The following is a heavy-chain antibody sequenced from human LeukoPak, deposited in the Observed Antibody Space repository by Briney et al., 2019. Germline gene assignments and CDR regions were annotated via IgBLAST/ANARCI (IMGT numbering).Heavy chain of an antibody. V-gene: IGHV5-51*01. Sequence: GESLKISCKGSGSSFTSYWIGWVRPLPGKGLEWMGIIYPGDSDTRYSPSFQGQVTISADKSISTAYLQWSSLKASDTAMYYCARRGYCSSTSCHDAFDIWGQGTMVTVSS. CDR3: ARRGYCSSTSCHDAFDI. D-gene: IGHD2-2*01. J-gene: IGHJ3*02. CDR2: IYPGDSDT. CDR1: GSSFTSYW.